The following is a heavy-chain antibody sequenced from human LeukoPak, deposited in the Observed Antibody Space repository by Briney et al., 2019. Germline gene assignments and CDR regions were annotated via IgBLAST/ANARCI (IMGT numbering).Heavy chain of an antibody. V-gene: IGHV3-23*01. CDR2: ISGSGGST. CDR3: AKRAIVPAAPEYYFDY. CDR1: GFTFSSYA. Sequence: GGSLRLSCAASGFTFSSYAMGWVRQAPGKGLEWVSAISGSGGSTYYADSVKGRFTISRDNSKNTLYLQMNSLRAEDTAVYYCAKRAIVPAAPEYYFDYWGQGTLVTVSS. D-gene: IGHD2-2*01. J-gene: IGHJ4*02.